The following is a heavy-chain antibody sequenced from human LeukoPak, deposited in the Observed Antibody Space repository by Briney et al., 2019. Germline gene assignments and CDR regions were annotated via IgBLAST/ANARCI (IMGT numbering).Heavy chain of an antibody. V-gene: IGHV3-48*01. CDR1: GFTFSDYS. Sequence: GGPLRLSCAASGFTFSDYSMNWVRQAPGKGLEWISYIGIDSGNTNYADSVKGRFTISGDKAKNSLYLQMNSLRVEDTAVYYCARDFKYAFDNWGQGTLVTVSS. CDR2: IGIDSGNT. CDR3: ARDFKYAFDN. D-gene: IGHD2-2*01. J-gene: IGHJ4*02.